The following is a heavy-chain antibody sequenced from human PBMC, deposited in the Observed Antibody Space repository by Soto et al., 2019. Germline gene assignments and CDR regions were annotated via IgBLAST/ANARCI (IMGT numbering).Heavy chain of an antibody. CDR1: GGSISSSDHH. D-gene: IGHD2-15*01. J-gene: IGHJ4*02. CDR3: AREDKGAPEY. V-gene: IGHV4-39*01. Sequence: PSETLSLTCTVSGGSISSSDHHWAWIRQPPGKGLEWIGSIFYSGTTYYSPSLKSRVTISVDPPKNQFSLKLSSVTAADTAVYYCAREDKGAPEYWGEGTLVTVSS. CDR2: IFYSGTT.